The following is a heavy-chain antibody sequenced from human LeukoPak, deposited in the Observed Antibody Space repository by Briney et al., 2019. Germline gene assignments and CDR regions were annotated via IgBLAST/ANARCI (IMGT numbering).Heavy chain of an antibody. D-gene: IGHD3-16*01. J-gene: IGHJ5*02. CDR1: GFTFSSYA. CDR3: AKGLGLHASSWFDP. Sequence: GGSLRLSCAASGFTFSSYAVSWVRQAPGVGLEWVSTISGRGGSTFYADSVKGRSTISRDNSKNTLYLQTNSLRAEDTAVYYCAKGLGLHASSWFDPWGQGTLVTVSS. V-gene: IGHV3-23*01. CDR2: ISGRGGST.